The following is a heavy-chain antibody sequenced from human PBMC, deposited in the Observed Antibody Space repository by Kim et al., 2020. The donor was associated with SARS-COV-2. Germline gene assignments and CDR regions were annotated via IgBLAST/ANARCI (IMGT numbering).Heavy chain of an antibody. CDR2: ISSVTNYT. Sequence: GGSLRLSCAASGFTFSDYYMSWIRQAPGKGLEWLSYISSVTNYTNYADSVEGRFTISRDNAKNSLYLQMNSLRAEDTAGYYCARVALGSSSRDGFAPWG. CDR3: ARVALGSSSRDGFAP. J-gene: IGHJ5*02. CDR1: GFTFSDYY. D-gene: IGHD6-13*01. V-gene: IGHV3-11*05.